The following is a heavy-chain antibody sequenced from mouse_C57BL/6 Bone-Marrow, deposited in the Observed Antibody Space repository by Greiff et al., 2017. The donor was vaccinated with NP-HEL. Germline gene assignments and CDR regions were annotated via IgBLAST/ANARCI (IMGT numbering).Heavy chain of an antibody. J-gene: IGHJ3*01. CDR2: SRNKANDYTT. CDR1: GFTFSDFY. V-gene: IGHV7-1*01. D-gene: IGHD2-2*01. CDR3: ASDAGYGEFAY. Sequence: EVMLVESGGGLVQSGRSLRLSCATSGFTFSDFYMEWVRQAPGKGLEWIAASRNKANDYTTEYSASVKGRFIVSRDTSQSILYLQMNALRAEDTAIYYCASDAGYGEFAYWGQGTLVTVSA.